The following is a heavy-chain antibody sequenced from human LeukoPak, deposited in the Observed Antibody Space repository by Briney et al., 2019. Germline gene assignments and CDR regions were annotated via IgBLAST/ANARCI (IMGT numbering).Heavy chain of an antibody. CDR2: ISGSGGST. CDR3: ARDPSRPYSSSWLDY. CDR1: GFTFSIQA. Sequence: GGSLRLSCAASGFTFSIQALSWVRQAPGKGLEWVSAISGSGGSTFYADSVKGRFTISRDNSKNTLYLQMNSLRAEDTAVYYCARDPSRPYSSSWLDYWGQGTLVTVSS. V-gene: IGHV3-23*01. J-gene: IGHJ4*02. D-gene: IGHD6-13*01.